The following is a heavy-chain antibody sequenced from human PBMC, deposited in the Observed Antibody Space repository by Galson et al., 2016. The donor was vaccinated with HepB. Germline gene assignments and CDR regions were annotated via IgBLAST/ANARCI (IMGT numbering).Heavy chain of an antibody. CDR3: ARRAATYDSSGYYYGADGDY. J-gene: IGHJ4*02. Sequence: TLSLTCTVSGGSISSGDYCWRWIRQPPGKGLEWIGYIYYSGSTYYNPSLKSRVTISVDTSRNQFSLKLSSVTAPDTAVYYCARRAATYDSSGYYYGADGDYWGQGTLVTVSS. CDR1: GGSISSGDYC. CDR2: IYYSGST. V-gene: IGHV4-30-4*01. D-gene: IGHD3-22*01.